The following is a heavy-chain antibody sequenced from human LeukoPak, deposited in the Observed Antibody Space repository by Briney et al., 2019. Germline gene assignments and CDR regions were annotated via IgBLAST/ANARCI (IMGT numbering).Heavy chain of an antibody. J-gene: IGHJ6*04. CDR3: ASRMVRGVTYYGMDV. D-gene: IGHD3-10*01. CDR1: GGTFSSYA. CDR2: IIPIFGTA. Sequence: SVKVSCKASGGTFSSYAISWVRQAPGQGLEWMGGIIPIFGTANYAQKFQGRVTITADESTSTAYMELSSLRSEDTAVYYCASRMVRGVTYYGMDVWGKETTVTVSS. V-gene: IGHV1-69*01.